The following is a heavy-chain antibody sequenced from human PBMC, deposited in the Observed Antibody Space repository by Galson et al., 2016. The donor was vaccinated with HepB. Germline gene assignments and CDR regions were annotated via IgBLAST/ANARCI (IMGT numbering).Heavy chain of an antibody. CDR2: ISDGGTA. CDR1: GFTFKYHA. CDR3: VRVSGPWVGVPAAKVYFDF. J-gene: IGHJ4*02. D-gene: IGHD2-2*01. Sequence: SLRLSCAASGFTFKYHAMSWVRQAPGSGLEWVAVISDGGTAHYADSVKGRFTISRDNAKNTVYPQKDSLRAEDRAENYWVRVSGPWVGVPAAKVYFDFWGQGTLVIVSS. V-gene: IGHV3-23*01.